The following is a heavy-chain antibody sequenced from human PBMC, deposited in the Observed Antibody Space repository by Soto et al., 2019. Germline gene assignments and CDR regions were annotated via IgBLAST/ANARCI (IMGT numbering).Heavy chain of an antibody. Sequence: QLQLQESGSGLVKPSQTLSITCAVSGGAISSGGYSWSCIRQPPVKGLEWIGYIYHSGSTYYNPSLMGRVTISVDRAKNQFCLKLSSVTAADTAVYYCAGGPGVARNYWGQGKLGTVSS. CDR1: GGAISSGGYS. V-gene: IGHV4-30-2*01. J-gene: IGHJ4*02. CDR3: AGGPGVARNY. CDR2: IYHSGST. D-gene: IGHD1-26*01.